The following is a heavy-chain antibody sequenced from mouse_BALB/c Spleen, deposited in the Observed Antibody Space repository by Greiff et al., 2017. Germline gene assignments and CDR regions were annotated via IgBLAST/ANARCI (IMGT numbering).Heavy chain of an antibody. CDR1: GYSITSDYA. J-gene: IGHJ3*01. CDR3: ANYGSSSWFAY. D-gene: IGHD1-1*01. V-gene: IGHV3-2*02. CDR2: ISYSGST. Sequence: EVQLQQSGPGLVKPSQSLSLTCTVTGYSITSDYAWNWIRQFPGNKLEWMGYISYSGSTSYTPSLKSRISITRDTSKNQFFLQLNSVTTEDTATYYCANYGSSSWFAYWGQGTLVTVAA.